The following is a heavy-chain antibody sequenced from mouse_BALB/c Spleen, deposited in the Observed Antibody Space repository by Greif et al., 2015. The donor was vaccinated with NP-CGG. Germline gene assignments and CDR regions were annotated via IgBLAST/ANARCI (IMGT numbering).Heavy chain of an antibody. CDR1: GFSLTSYG. CDR2: IWSGGST. CDR3: DRNGDGYALYAMDY. V-gene: IGHV2-2*02. J-gene: IGHJ4*01. Sequence: QVQLKESGPGLVQPSQSLSITCTVSGFSLTSYGVHWVRQSPGKGLEWLGVIWSGGSTDYNAAFISRLSISKDNSKSQVFFKMNSLQANDTAIYYCDRNGDGYALYAMDYWGQGTSVTVSS. D-gene: IGHD2-2*01.